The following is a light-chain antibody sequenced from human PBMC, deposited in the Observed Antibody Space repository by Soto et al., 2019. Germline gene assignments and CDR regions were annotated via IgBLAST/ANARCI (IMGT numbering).Light chain of an antibody. CDR3: QQYDNLPLP. CDR1: QDISNY. Sequence: DIQMTQSPSSLSASVGDIVTITCQASQDISNYLNWYQQKPGKAPKLLIYDASTFETGVPSRFSGSVSGTDVTFTISSLPAEDIAIYYCQQYDNLPLPFGGGTKVEIK. CDR2: DAS. V-gene: IGKV1-33*01. J-gene: IGKJ4*01.